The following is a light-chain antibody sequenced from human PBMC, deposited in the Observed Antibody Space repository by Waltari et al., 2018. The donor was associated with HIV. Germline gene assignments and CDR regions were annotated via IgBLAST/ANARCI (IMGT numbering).Light chain of an antibody. V-gene: IGLV2-14*01. CDR3: TSLGDTNSIL. CDR1: GPAIGTY. CDR2: KVN. J-gene: IGLJ2*01. Sequence: SALIQPASVSGSPGQSVTISCTRTGPAIGTYVALYQRFAGKAPQLILFKVNSRPSGVSFRFAGFKSGDTASLTISGLQPEHEATYYCTSLGDTNSILFGGGTLLTVL.